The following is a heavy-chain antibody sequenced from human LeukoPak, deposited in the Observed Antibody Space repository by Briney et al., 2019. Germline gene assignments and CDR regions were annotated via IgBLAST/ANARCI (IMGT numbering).Heavy chain of an antibody. CDR2: ISGGGGIT. D-gene: IGHD4-17*01. J-gene: IGHJ4*02. CDR3: AKTFYGRLLDY. Sequence: GGSLRLSCAASGFTFTSYAMSWVRQAPGKGLEWVSTISGGGGITYYADSVKGRFTISRDSSKKTLYPQMNSLRGEDTAVYYCAKTFYGRLLDYWGQGTLVTVSS. CDR1: GFTFTSYA. V-gene: IGHV3-23*01.